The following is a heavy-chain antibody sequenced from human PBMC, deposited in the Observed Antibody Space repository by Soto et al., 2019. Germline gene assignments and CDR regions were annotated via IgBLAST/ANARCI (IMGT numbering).Heavy chain of an antibody. J-gene: IGHJ3*02. CDR1: GFTFSNAW. CDR2: IKSKTDGGTT. V-gene: IGHV3-15*01. Sequence: GGSLRLSCAASGFTFSNAWMSWVRQAPGKGLEWVGRIKSKTDGGTTDYAAPVKGRFTISRDDSKNTLYLQMNSLKTEDTAVYYCTTDGQWLVDAFDIWGQGTMVTVSS. D-gene: IGHD6-19*01. CDR3: TTDGQWLVDAFDI.